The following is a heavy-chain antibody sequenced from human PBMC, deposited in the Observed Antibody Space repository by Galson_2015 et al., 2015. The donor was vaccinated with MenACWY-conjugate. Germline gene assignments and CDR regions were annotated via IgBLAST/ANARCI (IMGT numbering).Heavy chain of an antibody. J-gene: IGHJ4*02. Sequence: SLRLSCAASGFTFSSYAMSWVRQAPGMGLEWVSAISGSGGSTDYADSVKGRFTIPRDNSKNTLYLQMNSLRAEDTAVYYCAKDRFEYSSSPFDYWGQGTLVTVSS. CDR2: ISGSGGST. D-gene: IGHD6-6*01. V-gene: IGHV3-23*01. CDR3: AKDRFEYSSSPFDY. CDR1: GFTFSSYA.